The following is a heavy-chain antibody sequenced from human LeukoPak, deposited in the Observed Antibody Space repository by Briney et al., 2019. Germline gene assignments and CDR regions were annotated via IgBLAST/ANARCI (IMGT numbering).Heavy chain of an antibody. CDR2: INHSGST. CDR1: GGSFSGYY. CDR3: ARLDAFDI. Sequence: KPSETLSLTCAVYGGSFSGYYWSWIRQPPGKGLEWIGEINHSGSTNYNPSLKSRVTISVDTSKNQFSLKLSSVTAADTAVYYCARLDAFDIWGQGTMVTVSS. V-gene: IGHV4-34*01. J-gene: IGHJ3*02.